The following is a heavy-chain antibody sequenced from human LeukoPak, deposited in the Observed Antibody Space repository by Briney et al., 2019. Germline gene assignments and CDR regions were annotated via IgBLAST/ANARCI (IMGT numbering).Heavy chain of an antibody. Sequence: SETLSLTCTVSGASISSNNYWWNWIRQPAGKGLEWIGRVYTGGANYNPSLKSRVDISVDTSKNHFSLKLTSVTAADTAVYYCASLGSRDFWGQGTLVTVSS. CDR3: ASLGSRDF. J-gene: IGHJ4*02. V-gene: IGHV4-61*02. CDR2: VYTGGA. D-gene: IGHD3-10*01. CDR1: GASISSNNYW.